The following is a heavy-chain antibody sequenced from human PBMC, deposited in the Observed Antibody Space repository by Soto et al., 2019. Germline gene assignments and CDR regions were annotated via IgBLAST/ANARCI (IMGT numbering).Heavy chain of an antibody. J-gene: IGHJ6*02. CDR1: GYTFTSYY. CDR3: ARDEEAGYFDWLFYNKPYYYYGMDV. Sequence: GASVKVSCKASGYTFTSYYMHWVRQAPGQGLEWMGIINPSGGSTSYAQKFQGRVTMTRDTSTSTVYMELSSLRSEDTAVYYCARDEEAGYFDWLFYNKPYYYYGMDVWGQGTTVTVSS. D-gene: IGHD3-9*01. V-gene: IGHV1-46*01. CDR2: INPSGGST.